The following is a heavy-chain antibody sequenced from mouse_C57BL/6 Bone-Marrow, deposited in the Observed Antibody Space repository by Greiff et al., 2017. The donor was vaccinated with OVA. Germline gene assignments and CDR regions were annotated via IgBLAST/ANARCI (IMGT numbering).Heavy chain of an antibody. CDR2: IYPRSGNT. J-gene: IGHJ4*01. D-gene: IGHD1-1*01. CDR1: GYTFTSYG. CDR3: ARSSPIYYYGSSLYAMDY. Sequence: VQLQQSGAELARPGASVKLSCKASGYTFTSYGISWVKQRTGQGLEWIGEIYPRSGNTYYNEKFKGKATLTADKSSSTAYMELRSLTSEDSAVYFCARSSPIYYYGSSLYAMDYWGQGTSVTVSS. V-gene: IGHV1-81*01.